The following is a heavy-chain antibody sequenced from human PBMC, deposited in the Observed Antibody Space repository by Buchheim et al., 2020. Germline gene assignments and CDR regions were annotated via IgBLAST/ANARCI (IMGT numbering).Heavy chain of an antibody. V-gene: IGHV1-46*01. CDR3: ARGPAITATGSRNYYGMDV. CDR1: GYTFTTYY. J-gene: IGHJ6*02. Sequence: QVQLVQSGAEVRQPGASVKVSCKASGYTFTTYYLHLVRQAPGQGLEWMGIINPSGGSTTYAQNFQGRVTMTRDTSPSTAYMELSSLRSEDTAVYYCARGPAITATGSRNYYGMDVWGQGTT. D-gene: IGHD6-13*01. CDR2: INPSGGST.